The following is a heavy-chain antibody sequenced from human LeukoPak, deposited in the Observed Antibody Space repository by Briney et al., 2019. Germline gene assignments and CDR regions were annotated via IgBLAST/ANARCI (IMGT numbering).Heavy chain of an antibody. J-gene: IGHJ3*02. D-gene: IGHD3-10*01. Sequence: GGSLRLSCAASGFTFSNAWMSWVRQAPGKGLEWVGRIKSKTDGGTTDYAAPVKGRFTISRDDSKNTLYLQMNSLKTEDTAVYYCTTVDGISGHFGDPNDAFDIWGQGTMVTVSS. CDR1: GFTFSNAW. CDR3: TTVDGISGHFGDPNDAFDI. V-gene: IGHV3-15*01. CDR2: IKSKTDGGTT.